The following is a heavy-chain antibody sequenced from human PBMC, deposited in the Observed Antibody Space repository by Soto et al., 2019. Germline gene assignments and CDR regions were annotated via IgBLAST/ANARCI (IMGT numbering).Heavy chain of an antibody. D-gene: IGHD2-2*01. CDR3: ARLVPAAMKDYYYYGMDV. CDR2: IYPGDSDT. Sequence: GESLKISCKGSGYSFTSYWIGWVRQVPGKGLEWMGIIYPGDSDTRYSPSFQGQVTISADKSISTAYLQWSSLKASDTAMYYCARLVPAAMKDYYYYGMDVWGQGTTVTVSS. V-gene: IGHV5-51*01. CDR1: GYSFTSYW. J-gene: IGHJ6*02.